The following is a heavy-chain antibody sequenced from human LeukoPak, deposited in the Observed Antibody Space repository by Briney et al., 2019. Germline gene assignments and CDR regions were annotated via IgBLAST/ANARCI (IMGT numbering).Heavy chain of an antibody. D-gene: IGHD5-12*01. J-gene: IGHJ5*02. Sequence: GGSLRLSCAASGFTFSSYAMHWVRQAPGKGLEWVAVISYDGSNKYYADSVKGRFTISRDNAKNSLYLQMNSLRLEDTALYYCARGPYGGYERGWFDPWGQGTLVTVSS. CDR3: ARGPYGGYERGWFDP. CDR1: GFTFSSYA. CDR2: ISYDGSNK. V-gene: IGHV3-30*04.